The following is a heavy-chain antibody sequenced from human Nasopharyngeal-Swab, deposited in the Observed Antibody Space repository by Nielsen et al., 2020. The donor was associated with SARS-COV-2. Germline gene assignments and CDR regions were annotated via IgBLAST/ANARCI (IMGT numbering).Heavy chain of an antibody. J-gene: IGHJ6*02. Sequence: GGSLRLSCAASGFTFSSYAISWVRQAPGKGLEWVSFISGSDYTTYYADSVKGRFTVSRDNSKNTVSLQLNSLRAEDTAIYYCAKDRDSGDDSDDYYHYYGMDVWGQGTTVTVSS. D-gene: IGHD5-12*01. CDR3: AKDRDSGDDSDDYYHYYGMDV. CDR2: ISGSDYTT. V-gene: IGHV3-23*01. CDR1: GFTFSSYA.